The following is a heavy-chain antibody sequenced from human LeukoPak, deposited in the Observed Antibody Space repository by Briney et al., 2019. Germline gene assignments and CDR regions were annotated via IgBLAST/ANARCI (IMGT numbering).Heavy chain of an antibody. CDR3: AREIVARSWFDP. V-gene: IGHV4-34*01. CDR2: INHSGST. D-gene: IGHD3-22*01. J-gene: IGHJ5*02. CDR1: GGSFSGYY. Sequence: PSETLSLTCAVYGGSFSGYYWSWIRQPPGKGLEWIGEINHSGSTNYNPSLKSRVTISVDTSKNQFSLKLSSVTAADTAVYYCAREIVARSWFDPWGQGTLVTVSS.